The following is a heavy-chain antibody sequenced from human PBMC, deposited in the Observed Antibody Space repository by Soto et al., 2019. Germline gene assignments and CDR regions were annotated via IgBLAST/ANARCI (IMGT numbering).Heavy chain of an antibody. J-gene: IGHJ3*02. V-gene: IGHV1-18*01. CDR3: ARVVITMIVVVIRNDAFDI. D-gene: IGHD3-22*01. CDR1: GYTFTSYG. Sequence: GASVKVSCKASGYTFTSYGISWVRQAPGQGLDWMGWISAYNGNTNYAQKLQGRVTMTTDTSTSTAYMELRSLRSDDTAVYYCARVVITMIVVVIRNDAFDIWGQGTMVTVSS. CDR2: ISAYNGNT.